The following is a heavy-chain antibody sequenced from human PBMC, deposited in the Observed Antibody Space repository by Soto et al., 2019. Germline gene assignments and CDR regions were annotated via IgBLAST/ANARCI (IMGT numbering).Heavy chain of an antibody. V-gene: IGHV1-69*12. CDR3: ARVEAVAGLYNSHGLDV. J-gene: IGHJ6*02. D-gene: IGHD6-19*01. CDR1: GGTFSNYA. CDR2: IVPIFGTT. Sequence: QVQLVQSGAEVKKPGSSVKVSCKVSGGTFSNYAIDWVRLAPGHGLEWMGGIVPIFGTTYYTQKFQGRATSIADDSTTTAYLEMSSLRSEDTAIYYCARVEAVAGLYNSHGLDVWGQGTAVTVSS.